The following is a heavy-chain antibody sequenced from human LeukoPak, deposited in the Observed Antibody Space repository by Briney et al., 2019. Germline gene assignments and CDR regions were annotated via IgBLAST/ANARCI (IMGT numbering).Heavy chain of an antibody. J-gene: IGHJ4*02. Sequence: SETLSLTCAVSGGSISSSNWWSWVRQPPGKGLEWIGYIYYRGNTNYNPSLKSRVTMAVDTSKDQFSLKVSSVTAADTAVYYCARAGNNWSFDYWGQGTLVTVSS. V-gene: IGHV4-4*02. CDR3: ARAGNNWSFDY. D-gene: IGHD1-1*01. CDR1: GGSISSSNW. CDR2: IYYRGNT.